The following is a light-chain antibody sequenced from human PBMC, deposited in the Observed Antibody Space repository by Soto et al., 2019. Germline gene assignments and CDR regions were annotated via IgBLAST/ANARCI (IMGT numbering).Light chain of an antibody. J-gene: IGKJ1*01. V-gene: IGKV3-20*01. CDR1: QSVNNNY. Sequence: EIVLTQSPGTLSLSPGERATLSCRASQSVNNNYLAWYQQRPGQAPRLLIYGASSRATGIPDRFSGGGSGTDFTLTISRLEPADFAVYFCQQYGNSPPTFGRGTKVEI. CDR2: GAS. CDR3: QQYGNSPPT.